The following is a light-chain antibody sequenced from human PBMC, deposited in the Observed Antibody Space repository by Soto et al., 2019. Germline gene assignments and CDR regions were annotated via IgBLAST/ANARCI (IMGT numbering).Light chain of an antibody. CDR1: SSDVGSYNY. CDR3: SSYTSISTRL. V-gene: IGLV2-14*01. J-gene: IGLJ3*02. Sequence: QSALTQPASVSGSPGQSITISCTGTSSDVGSYNYVSWYQQHPGKAPKLMIYEVSNRPSGVSNRFSGSKSGNTASLTISGLQAEDEANYYCSSYTSISTRLFGGGTNLTVL. CDR2: EVS.